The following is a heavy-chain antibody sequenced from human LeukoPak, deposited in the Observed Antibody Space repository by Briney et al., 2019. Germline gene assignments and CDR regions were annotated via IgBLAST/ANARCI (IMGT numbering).Heavy chain of an antibody. CDR2: INPNSGGT. CDR3: ARDDGYSAFVC. CDR1: GYTFSGYY. V-gene: IGHV1-2*04. Sequence: ASVTVSCKASGYTFSGYYMHWVRQAPGQGLEWMGWINPNSGGTNYAQKFQGWVTMTRDTSISTAYMELSRLRSDDTAVYYCARDDGYSAFVCWGQGTLVTVSS. J-gene: IGHJ4*02. D-gene: IGHD5-24*01.